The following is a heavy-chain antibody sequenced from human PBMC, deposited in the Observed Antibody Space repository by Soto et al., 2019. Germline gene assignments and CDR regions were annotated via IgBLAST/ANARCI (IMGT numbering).Heavy chain of an antibody. CDR3: ARLGSLVGATYFDY. J-gene: IGHJ4*02. V-gene: IGHV3-30-3*01. Sequence: QVQLVESGGGVVQPGRSLRLSCAASGFTFSSYAMHWVRQAPGKGLEWVAVISYDGSNKYYADSVKGRFTISRDNSKNTLDLQMNSLRAEDTAVYYCARLGSLVGATYFDYWGQGTLVTVSS. D-gene: IGHD1-26*01. CDR2: ISYDGSNK. CDR1: GFTFSSYA.